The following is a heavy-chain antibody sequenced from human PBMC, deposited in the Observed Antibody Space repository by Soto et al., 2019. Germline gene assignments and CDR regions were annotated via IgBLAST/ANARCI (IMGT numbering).Heavy chain of an antibody. D-gene: IGHD1-26*01. CDR3: ARALGVGAASDY. Sequence: QVQLVQSGAEVKKPGASVKDSCKASGYTFTSYAMHWVRQAPGQRLEWMGWINAGNGNTKYSQKFQGRVTITRDTSARTAYRELSSLRSYDTAVYYCARALGVGAASDYWGQGTLVTVSS. V-gene: IGHV1-3*01. CDR1: GYTFTSYA. J-gene: IGHJ4*02. CDR2: INAGNGNT.